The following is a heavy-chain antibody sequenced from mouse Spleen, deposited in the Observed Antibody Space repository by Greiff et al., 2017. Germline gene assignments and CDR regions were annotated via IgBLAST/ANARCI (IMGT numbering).Heavy chain of an antibody. D-gene: IGHD2-4*01. CDR2: IWTGGGT. CDR1: GFSLTSYD. V-gene: IGHV2-9-2*01. Sequence: VQLVESGPGLVAPSQSLSITCTVSGFSLTSYDISWIRQPPGKGLEWLGVIWTGGGTNYNSAFMSRLSISKDNSKSQVFLKMNSLQTDDTAMYYCAIYDYDGFAYWGQGTLVTVSA. CDR3: AIYDYDGFAY. J-gene: IGHJ3*01.